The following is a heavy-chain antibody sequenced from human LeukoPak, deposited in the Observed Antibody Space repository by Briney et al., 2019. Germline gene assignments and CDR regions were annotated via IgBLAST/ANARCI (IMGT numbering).Heavy chain of an antibody. CDR1: GFTFSSYA. CDR2: ISGSGGST. CDR3: ANTDDGYGDEY. D-gene: IGHD5-12*01. Sequence: PGGSLRLSCAASGFTFSSYAMSWVRQAPGKGLEWVSAISGSGGSTYYADSVKGRFTISRDNSKNTLYLQMNSLRAEDTAVYFCANTDDGYGDEYWGRGPLVTVSS. V-gene: IGHV3-23*01. J-gene: IGHJ4*02.